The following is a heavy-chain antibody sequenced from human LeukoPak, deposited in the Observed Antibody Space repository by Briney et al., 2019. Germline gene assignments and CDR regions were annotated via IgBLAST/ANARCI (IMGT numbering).Heavy chain of an antibody. V-gene: IGHV1-46*01. J-gene: IGHJ6*03. D-gene: IGHD6-6*01. Sequence: ASVKVSCKASGYTFTSYYMHWVRQAPGQGLEWMGIINPSGGSTSYAQKFQGRVTMTRDMSTSTVYMELSSLRSEDTAVYYCAREVGVIAARRLPYYYYYMDVWGKGTTVTVSS. CDR1: GYTFTSYY. CDR2: INPSGGST. CDR3: AREVGVIAARRLPYYYYYMDV.